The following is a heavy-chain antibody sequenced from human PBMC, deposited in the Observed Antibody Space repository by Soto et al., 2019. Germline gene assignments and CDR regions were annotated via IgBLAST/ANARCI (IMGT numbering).Heavy chain of an antibody. CDR3: ARGGSGSYHMDV. CDR1: GFTPSSNY. CDR2: IYSGCST. D-gene: IGHD3-10*01. Sequence: GGALRPPCGASGFTPSSNYKSWGRSAPGKGLEWVSVIYSGCSTYYADSVKGRFTISRDNSKNTLYLQMNSLRAEDTAVYYCARGGSGSYHMDVWGKGTTVTVSS. J-gene: IGHJ6*03. V-gene: IGHV3-66*01.